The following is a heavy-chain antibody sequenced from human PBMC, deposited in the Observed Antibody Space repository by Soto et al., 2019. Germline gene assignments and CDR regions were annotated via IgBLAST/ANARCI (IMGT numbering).Heavy chain of an antibody. CDR1: GGSISSSSYY. J-gene: IGHJ6*03. V-gene: IGHV4-39*01. CDR2: IYYSGST. CDR3: NSSSWSRYYYYYMDV. Sequence: PSETLSLTCTVSGGSISSSSYYWGWIRQPPGKGLEWIGSIYYSGSTYYNPSLKSRVTISVDTSKNQFSLKLSSVTAADTAVYYCNSSSWSRYYYYYMDVWGKGTTVTVSS. D-gene: IGHD6-13*01.